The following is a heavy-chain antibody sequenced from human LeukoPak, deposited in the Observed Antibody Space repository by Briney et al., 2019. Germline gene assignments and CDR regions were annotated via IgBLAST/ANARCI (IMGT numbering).Heavy chain of an antibody. D-gene: IGHD1-26*01. J-gene: IGHJ3*02. CDR1: GDSITSSTYA. Sequence: KPSETLSLTCAVFGDSITSSTYAWGWIRRPPGKGLEWIGNIDYSGTTYSRPSLKSRVTISVDRTKNQFSLKLSSVTAADTAVYYCARHPGIVGEKGGDAFDIWGQGTMVTVSS. V-gene: IGHV4-39*01. CDR2: IDYSGTT. CDR3: ARHPGIVGEKGGDAFDI.